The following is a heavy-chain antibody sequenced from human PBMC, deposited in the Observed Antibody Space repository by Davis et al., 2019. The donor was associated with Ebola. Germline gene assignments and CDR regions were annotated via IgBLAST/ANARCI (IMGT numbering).Heavy chain of an antibody. CDR2: ITNSGSDT. Sequence: GGSLRLSCAASGFTFSSYAMSWVRQAPGRGLEWVSSITNSGSDTYYADSVKGRFTISRDNSKNTLYLQMNSLRAEDSAIYYCAGGTRETSYTYAYWGQGILVTV. V-gene: IGHV3-23*01. CDR1: GFTFSSYA. D-gene: IGHD5-24*01. J-gene: IGHJ4*02. CDR3: AGGTRETSYTYAY.